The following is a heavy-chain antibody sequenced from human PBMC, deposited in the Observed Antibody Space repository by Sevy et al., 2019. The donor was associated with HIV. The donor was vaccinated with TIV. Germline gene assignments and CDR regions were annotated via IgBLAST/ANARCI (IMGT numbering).Heavy chain of an antibody. CDR3: MSDYSGTYHKKYFAY. J-gene: IGHJ4*02. Sequence: GGSLRLSCAASGFRFSDHDMSWIRQAPGKGLEWVAYISRSGTIIYYADSVRGRFTISRDNAKNSLFLKMNSLRVEDTAMYYCMSDYSGTYHKKYFAYGGQGTLVTVSS. CDR1: GFRFSDHD. D-gene: IGHD1-26*01. V-gene: IGHV3-11*01. CDR2: ISRSGTII.